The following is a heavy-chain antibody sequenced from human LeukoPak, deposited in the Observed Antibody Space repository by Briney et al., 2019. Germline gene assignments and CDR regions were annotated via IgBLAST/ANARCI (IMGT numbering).Heavy chain of an antibody. CDR2: ISGSGGST. CDR3: ARVYSSSSLDYYYYMDV. J-gene: IGHJ6*03. CDR1: GFTFSSYA. Sequence: PGGSLRLSCAASGFTFSSYAMSWVRQAPGKGLEWVSAISGSGGSTYYADSVKGRFTISRDNSKNTLYLQMNSLRAEDTAVYYCARVYSSSSLDYYYYMDVWGKGTTVTVSS. V-gene: IGHV3-23*01. D-gene: IGHD6-6*01.